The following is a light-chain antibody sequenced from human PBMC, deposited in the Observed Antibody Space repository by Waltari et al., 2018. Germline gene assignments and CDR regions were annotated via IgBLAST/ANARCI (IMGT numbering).Light chain of an antibody. CDR3: NSRDSSGNHLRV. Sequence: SSELTQDPAVSVALGQTVRITCQGDSLRSYYASWYQQKPGQAPVLVIYGKNNRPSGIPDRCSGSSSGNTASLTITGAQAEDEADYCCNSRDSSGNHLRVFGGGTKLTVL. J-gene: IGLJ3*02. CDR2: GKN. V-gene: IGLV3-19*01. CDR1: SLRSYY.